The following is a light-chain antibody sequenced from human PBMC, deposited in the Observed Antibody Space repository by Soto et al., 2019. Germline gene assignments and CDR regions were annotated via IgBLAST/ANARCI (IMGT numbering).Light chain of an antibody. CDR3: MQALQTL. CDR2: LGS. CDR1: QSLLHSNGYNY. V-gene: IGKV2-28*01. J-gene: IGKJ4*01. Sequence: DIVMTQSPLSLPVTPGEPASISCRSSQSLLHSNGYNYLDWYLQKPGQSPQLLIYLGSNRSSGVPDRFSGSGSGTDFTLTISRVEAEDVGVYYCMQALQTLFGGGTKVETK.